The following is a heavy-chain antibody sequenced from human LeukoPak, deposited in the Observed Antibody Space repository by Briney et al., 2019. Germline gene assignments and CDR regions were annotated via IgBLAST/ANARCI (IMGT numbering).Heavy chain of an antibody. Sequence: GGSLRLSCAASGFTFSSYWMHWVRQAPGKGLEWVANIKDDGSDKYYVDSVKGRFSISKDNAKNALYLQMNSLRVEDTAVYYCVPLNWNPPGDFDRWGQGTLVTVSS. CDR1: GFTFSSYW. V-gene: IGHV3-7*01. D-gene: IGHD1-20*01. CDR3: VPLNWNPPGDFDR. CDR2: IKDDGSDK. J-gene: IGHJ4*02.